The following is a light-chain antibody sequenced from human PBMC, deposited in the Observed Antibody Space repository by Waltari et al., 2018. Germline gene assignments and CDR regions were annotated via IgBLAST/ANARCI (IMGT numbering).Light chain of an antibody. CDR3: SSYAGSVV. Sequence: QSALTQPASVSGSRGQSITISCTGSRSNIGSYNVVSWYQHHPGKAPKLLIYGVNNRPSGVSNRFSGSKSGNTASLTISGLQAEDEADYYCSSYAGSVVFGGGTKLTVL. J-gene: IGLJ3*02. CDR1: RSNIGSYNV. V-gene: IGLV2-23*02. CDR2: GVN.